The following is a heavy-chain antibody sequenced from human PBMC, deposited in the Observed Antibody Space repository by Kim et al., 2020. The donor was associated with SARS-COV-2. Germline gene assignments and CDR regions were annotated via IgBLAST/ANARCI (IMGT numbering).Heavy chain of an antibody. J-gene: IGHJ4*02. CDR3: ARLRAGRLLDY. V-gene: IGHV4-39*01. D-gene: IGHD1-26*01. CDR2: T. Sequence: TVNNPSLRSRVTISVDTSKNQFSLKLSSVTAADTAVYYCARLRAGRLLDYWGQGTLVTVSS.